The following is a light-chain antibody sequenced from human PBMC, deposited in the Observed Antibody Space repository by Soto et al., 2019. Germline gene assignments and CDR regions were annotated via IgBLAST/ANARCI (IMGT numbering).Light chain of an antibody. CDR2: EVS. V-gene: IGLV2-14*01. CDR1: SSDVGGYNY. Sequence: QSVLTQPASVSGSPGQSITISCTGTSSDVGGYNYVSWYQQHPGKAPKLMIYEVSYRPSGVSNRFSGSKSGNTASLTISGLQAEDEADYYCSSYTSSSTYVFGTGTKLTVL. J-gene: IGLJ1*01. CDR3: SSYTSSSTYV.